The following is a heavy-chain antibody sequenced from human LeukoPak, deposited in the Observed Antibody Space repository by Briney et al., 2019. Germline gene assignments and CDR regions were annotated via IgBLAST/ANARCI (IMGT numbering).Heavy chain of an antibody. D-gene: IGHD3-10*01. Sequence: AGGSLRLSCAASGFTFSNFAMHWVRQAPGKGLEWVAGISYDAGKTYYADSVRGRFTISRDTSKNTLYLQMNGLRAEDTAVYYCARDSGRSATYFNYWGQGTLVTVSS. J-gene: IGHJ4*02. CDR1: GFTFSNFA. CDR2: ISYDAGKT. CDR3: ARDSGRSATYFNY. V-gene: IGHV3-30*04.